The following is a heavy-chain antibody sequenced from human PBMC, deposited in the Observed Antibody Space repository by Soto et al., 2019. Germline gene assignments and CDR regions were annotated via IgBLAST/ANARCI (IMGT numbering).Heavy chain of an antibody. J-gene: IGHJ5*02. CDR1: GFTFSSYA. CDR2: ISYDGSNK. D-gene: IGHD5-12*01. CDR3: ARDDRPLRWLRKPWFDP. Sequence: QAGGSLRLSCAASGFTFSSYAMHWVRQAPGKGLEWVAVISYDGSNKYYADSVKGRFTISRDNSKNTLYLQMNSLRAEDTAVYYCARDDRPLRWLRKPWFDPWGQGTLVTVSS. V-gene: IGHV3-30-3*01.